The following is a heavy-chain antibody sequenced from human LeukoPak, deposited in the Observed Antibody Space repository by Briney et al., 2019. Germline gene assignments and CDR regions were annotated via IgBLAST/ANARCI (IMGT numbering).Heavy chain of an antibody. D-gene: IGHD1-26*01. CDR1: RASLSDYY. J-gene: IGHJ4*02. CDR3: ARLGSYHDF. V-gene: IGHV4-4*09. Sequence: PETPSLTCAVSRASLSDYYWSWIRHTPENGLEWMGHIHTRVGGSNYPSLKSRLTMSIDTSRSQLSRKLTSVTAADTAVYFCARLGSYHDFWGQGALVTVSS. CDR2: IHTRVGG.